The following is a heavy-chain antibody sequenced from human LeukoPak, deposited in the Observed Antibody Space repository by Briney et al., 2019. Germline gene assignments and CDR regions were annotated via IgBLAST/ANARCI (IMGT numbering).Heavy chain of an antibody. CDR1: GFSVSTNY. J-gene: IGHJ2*01. V-gene: IGHV3-53*01. Sequence: GGSLRLSCAASGFSVSTNYMNWVRQAPGKGLEWVSILYSGSSTYYSDSVEGRFIVSRDSSKNTLSLQMNDLRAEDKAVYYCARVGDHFHWYLDLWGRGTLVTVSS. CDR2: LYSGSST. D-gene: IGHD3-3*02. CDR3: ARVGDHFHWYLDL.